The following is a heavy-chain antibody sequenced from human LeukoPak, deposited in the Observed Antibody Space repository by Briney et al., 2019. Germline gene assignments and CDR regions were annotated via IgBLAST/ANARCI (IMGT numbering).Heavy chain of an antibody. CDR2: IRYDGSNK. J-gene: IGHJ4*02. CDR1: GFTFSSYG. V-gene: IGHV3-30*02. CDR3: RSYSSSSKEGYFDY. D-gene: IGHD6-6*01. Sequence: GGSLRLSCAASGFTFSSYGMHWVRQAPGKGLEWVAFIRYDGSNKYYADSVKGRFTISTDNSKNTLYLQMNSLRAGDTAVYYCRSYSSSSKEGYFDYWGQGTLVTVSS.